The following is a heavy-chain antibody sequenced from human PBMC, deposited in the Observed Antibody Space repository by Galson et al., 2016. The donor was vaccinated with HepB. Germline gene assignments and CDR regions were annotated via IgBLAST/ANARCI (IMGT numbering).Heavy chain of an antibody. J-gene: IGHJ4*02. D-gene: IGHD6-19*01. CDR3: ARVLREWLGDVPFDH. CDR2: IWPIFGAT. V-gene: IGHV1-69*06. Sequence: SVKVSCKASGVTFSTYTIRWVRQAPGHGLGWMAGIWPIFGATNYAQTFQGRFTITADKSTSTAYMELTSLRSEDTAMYDCARVLREWLGDVPFDHWGQGTLVTVSS. CDR1: GVTFSTYT.